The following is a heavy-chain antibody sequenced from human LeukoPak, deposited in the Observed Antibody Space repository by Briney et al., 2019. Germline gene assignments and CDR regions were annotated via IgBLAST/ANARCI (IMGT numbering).Heavy chain of an antibody. V-gene: IGHV4-34*01. D-gene: IGHD7-27*01. Sequence: PSETLSLTCAVYGGSFSGYYWSWIRQPPGKGLEWIGEINHSGSTNYNPSLKSRVTISVDTSKNQFSLKLSSVTAADTAVYYCARGHWGFAYWGQGTLVTVSS. J-gene: IGHJ4*02. CDR1: GGSFSGYY. CDR2: INHSGST. CDR3: ARGHWGFAY.